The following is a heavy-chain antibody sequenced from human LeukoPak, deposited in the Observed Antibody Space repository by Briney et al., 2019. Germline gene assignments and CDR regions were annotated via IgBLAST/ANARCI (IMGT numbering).Heavy chain of an antibody. V-gene: IGHV3-23*01. D-gene: IGHD2-2*01. Sequence: GGSLRLSCAASGFTFSSYAMSWVRQAPGKGLEWVSAISGSGGSTYYADSVKGRFTISRDNSKNTLYLQMNSLRAEDTAVYYCARGQEGQYCSSTSCFNLGDYWGQGTLVTVSS. CDR1: GFTFSSYA. CDR2: ISGSGGST. CDR3: ARGQEGQYCSSTSCFNLGDY. J-gene: IGHJ4*02.